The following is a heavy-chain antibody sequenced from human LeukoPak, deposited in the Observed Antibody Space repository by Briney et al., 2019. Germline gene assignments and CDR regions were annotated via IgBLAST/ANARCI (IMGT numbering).Heavy chain of an antibody. J-gene: IGHJ3*02. D-gene: IGHD3-10*01. CDR2: MNPNSGNT. V-gene: IGHV1-8*01. Sequence: GASVKVSCKASGYTFTSYDINWVRQATGQGLEWMGWMNPNSGNTGYAQKFQGRVTMTRNTSISTAYMELSSLRSDDTAVYYCARGLRETDAFDIWGPGTMVTVSS. CDR1: GYTFTSYD. CDR3: ARGLRETDAFDI.